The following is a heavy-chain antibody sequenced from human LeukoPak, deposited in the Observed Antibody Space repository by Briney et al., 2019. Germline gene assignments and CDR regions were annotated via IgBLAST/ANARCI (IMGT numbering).Heavy chain of an antibody. J-gene: IGHJ4*02. V-gene: IGHV1-8*03. CDR1: GYTFTSYD. Sequence: GASVKVSCKASGYTFTSYDINWVRQATGQGLEWMGWMNPNSGNTGYAQKFQGRVTITRNTSISTAYTELSSLRSEDTAVYYCARKSIAARRAFDYWGQGTLVTVSS. CDR3: ARKSIAARRAFDY. CDR2: MNPNSGNT. D-gene: IGHD6-6*01.